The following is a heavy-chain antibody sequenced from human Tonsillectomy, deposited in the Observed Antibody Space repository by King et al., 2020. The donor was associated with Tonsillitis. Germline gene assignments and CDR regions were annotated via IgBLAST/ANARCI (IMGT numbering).Heavy chain of an antibody. CDR3: ARYVSGSFDY. CDR1: GGSISRSDQY. J-gene: IGHJ4*02. D-gene: IGHD1-26*01. Sequence: VETSETLALTCTVSGGSISRSDQYWAWIRQPPGKGLEWIGDMYSSGTIFYNPSLKGRITISGGTSENRFSLKLSSVTAADTAVYFCARYVSGSFDYWGQGALVTVSS. CDR2: MYSSGTI. V-gene: IGHV4-39*01.